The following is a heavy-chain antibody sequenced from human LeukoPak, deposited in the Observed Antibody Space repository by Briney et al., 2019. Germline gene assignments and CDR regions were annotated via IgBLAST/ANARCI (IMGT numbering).Heavy chain of an antibody. CDR2: INTYNGNT. CDR3: ARDLVDGVGAPGAY. V-gene: IGHV1-18*01. CDR1: VYTFTNYG. J-gene: IGHJ4*02. D-gene: IGHD1-26*01. Sequence: ASVKVSCKASVYTFTNYGITWMRQPPSQGLAWMGWINTYNGNTNYTQKLQGRVTITPDTSTRTAYMELRRLRSDDTAVFYCARDLVDGVGAPGAYWGQGALVTVSS.